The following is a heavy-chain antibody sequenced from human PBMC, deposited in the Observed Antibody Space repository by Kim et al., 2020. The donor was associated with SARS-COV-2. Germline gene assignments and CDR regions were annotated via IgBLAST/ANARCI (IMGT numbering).Heavy chain of an antibody. CDR3: AKDRVVVAATIHYYGMDV. Sequence: KGRFTISRDNSKNTLYLQMNSLRAEDTAVYYCAKDRVVVAATIHYYGMDVWGQGTTVTVSS. J-gene: IGHJ6*02. V-gene: IGHV3-30*02. D-gene: IGHD2-15*01.